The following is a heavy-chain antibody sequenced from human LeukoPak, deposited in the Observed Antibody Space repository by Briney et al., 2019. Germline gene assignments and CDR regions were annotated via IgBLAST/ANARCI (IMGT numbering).Heavy chain of an antibody. Sequence: SETLSLTCTVSGGSISSSSYYWGWIRQPPGKGLEWIGSIYYSGSTCYNPSLKSRVTISVDTSKNQFSLKLSSVTAADTAVYYCARDKGSSSWSQWYFDYWGQGTLVTVSS. D-gene: IGHD6-13*01. V-gene: IGHV4-39*07. CDR2: IYYSGST. CDR3: ARDKGSSSWSQWYFDY. J-gene: IGHJ4*02. CDR1: GGSISSSSYY.